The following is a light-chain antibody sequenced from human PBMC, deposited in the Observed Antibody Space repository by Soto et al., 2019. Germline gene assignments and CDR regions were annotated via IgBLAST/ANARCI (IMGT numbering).Light chain of an antibody. J-gene: IGLJ1*01. CDR2: EVS. CDR3: SSYTRSSSTV. CDR1: SSDVGGYNY. V-gene: IGLV2-14*01. Sequence: QSVLTQPASVSGSPGQSITISCAGTSSDVGGYNYVSWYQQHPGKAPKLMIYEVSNRPSGVSNRFSGSKYGNTASLTISGLQAEDEADYYCSSYTRSSSTVFATGPKANVL.